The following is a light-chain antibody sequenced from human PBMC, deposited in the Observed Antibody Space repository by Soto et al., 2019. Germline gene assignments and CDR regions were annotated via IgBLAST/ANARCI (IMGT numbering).Light chain of an antibody. CDR2: GAS. CDR1: QSVSSSY. V-gene: IGKV3-20*01. Sequence: EIELTQSPGTLSLSPGARATLSCRASQSVSSSYLAWYQQKPGQAPRLLIYGASSRATGIPDRFSGSGSGTDFTLTISRLEPEDFAVYYCQQYGSSPYTFGQGTKLEIK. J-gene: IGKJ2*01. CDR3: QQYGSSPYT.